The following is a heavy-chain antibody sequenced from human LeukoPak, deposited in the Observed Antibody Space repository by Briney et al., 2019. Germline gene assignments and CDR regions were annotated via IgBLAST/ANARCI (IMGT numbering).Heavy chain of an antibody. CDR1: GYTFTSYD. CDR3: ARGYYGSGSSFYYYYYMDV. CDR2: MNPNSGNT. Sequence: ASVTVSFKASGYTFTSYDINWVRQATGQGLEWMGWMNPNSGNTGYAQKFQGRVTMTRNTSISTAYMELSSLRSEDTAVYYCARGYYGSGSSFYYYYYMDVWGKGTTVTISS. J-gene: IGHJ6*03. V-gene: IGHV1-8*01. D-gene: IGHD3-10*01.